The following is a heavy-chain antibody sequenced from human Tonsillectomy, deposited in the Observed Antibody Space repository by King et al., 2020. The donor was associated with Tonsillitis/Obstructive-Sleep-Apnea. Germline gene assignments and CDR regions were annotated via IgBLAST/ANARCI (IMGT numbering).Heavy chain of an antibody. D-gene: IGHD4-17*01. V-gene: IGHV4-39*01. CDR1: GGSISSSSYI. CDR2: ISYSGST. Sequence: PLQESGPGLVKPSETLSLTCTVSGGSISSSSYIWAWIRQPPGKGLEWIGSISYSGSTYYNPSLKSRVTISVDTSKNQFSLRVRSVTAADTAVYYCAREAPVNWFDPWGQGTLVTVSS. CDR3: AREAPVNWFDP. J-gene: IGHJ5*02.